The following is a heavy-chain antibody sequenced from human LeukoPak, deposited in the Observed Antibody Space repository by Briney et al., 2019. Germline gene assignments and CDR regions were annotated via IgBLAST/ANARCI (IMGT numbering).Heavy chain of an antibody. D-gene: IGHD3-3*01. J-gene: IGHJ4*02. Sequence: SETLSLTCTVSGGSISSYYWSWIRQPPGKGLEWIGYIYYSGSTNYNPSLKSRVTISVDTSKNQFSLKLSSVTAADTAVYYCARADFWSGYYWPFFDYWGQGTLVTVSS. V-gene: IGHV4-59*01. CDR2: IYYSGST. CDR1: GGSISSYY. CDR3: ARADFWSGYYWPFFDY.